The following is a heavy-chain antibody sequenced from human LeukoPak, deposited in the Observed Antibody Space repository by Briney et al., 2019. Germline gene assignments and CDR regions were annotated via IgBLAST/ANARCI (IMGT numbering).Heavy chain of an antibody. CDR3: ARGAPSGSSWLANYYYYYMDV. CDR1: GGSISSSSYY. V-gene: IGHV4-39*07. Sequence: SETLSLTCTVSGGSISSSSYYWGWIRQPPGKGLEWIGSIYYSGSTYYNPSLKSRVTISVDTSKNQFSLKLSSVTAADTAVYYCARGAPSGSSWLANYYYYYMDVWGKGTTVTVSS. J-gene: IGHJ6*03. CDR2: IYYSGST. D-gene: IGHD6-13*01.